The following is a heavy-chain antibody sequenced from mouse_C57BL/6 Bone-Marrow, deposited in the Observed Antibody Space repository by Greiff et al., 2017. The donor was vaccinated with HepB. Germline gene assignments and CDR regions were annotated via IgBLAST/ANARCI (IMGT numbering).Heavy chain of an antibody. CDR2: IDPSDSYT. Sequence: QVQLQQSGAELVMPGASVKLSCKASGYTFTSYWMHWVKQRPGQGLEWIGEIDPSDSYTNYNQKFKGKSTLTVDKSSSTAYMQLSSLTSEDSAVYYCALYDYGFAYWGQGTLVTVSA. V-gene: IGHV1-69*01. J-gene: IGHJ3*01. CDR1: GYTFTSYW. CDR3: ALYDYGFAY. D-gene: IGHD2-4*01.